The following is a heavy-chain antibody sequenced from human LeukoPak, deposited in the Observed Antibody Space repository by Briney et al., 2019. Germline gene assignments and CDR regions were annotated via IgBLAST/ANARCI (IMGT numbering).Heavy chain of an antibody. CDR3: AKESFGYSSSPVDY. D-gene: IGHD6-6*01. CDR1: GFTLSSYW. V-gene: IGHV3-7*03. Sequence: GGSLRLSCAASGFTLSSYWMSWVRQAPGKGLEWVANIKQDGSEKYYVDSVKGRFTISRDNAKNSLYLQMNSLRAEDTAVYYCAKESFGYSSSPVDYWGQGTLVTVSS. CDR2: IKQDGSEK. J-gene: IGHJ4*02.